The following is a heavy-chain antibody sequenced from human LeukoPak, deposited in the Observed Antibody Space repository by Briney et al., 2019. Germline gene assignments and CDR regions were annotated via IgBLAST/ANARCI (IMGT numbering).Heavy chain of an antibody. J-gene: IGHJ4*02. V-gene: IGHV1-2*02. CDR1: GYRFISHY. CDR3: AREGSYCVGGDCYSFDF. Sequence: EASVKVSCKASGYRFISHYIHWVRQAPGQGPEWLGWMHAGNGNTRYTEKFEGRVTMTRDTSSNTAYMDLTSLRSDDTAVYYCAREGSYCVGGDCYSFDFWGQGTLVTVSS. D-gene: IGHD2-21*02. CDR2: MHAGNGNT.